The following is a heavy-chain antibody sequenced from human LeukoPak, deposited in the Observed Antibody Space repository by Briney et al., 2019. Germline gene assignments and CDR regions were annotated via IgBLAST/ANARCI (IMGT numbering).Heavy chain of an antibody. D-gene: IGHD3-10*01. J-gene: IGHJ4*02. Sequence: ASVKVSCKASGYTFTSCGISWVRQAPGQGLEWMGWISAYNGNTNYAQKLQGRVTMTTDTSTSTAYMELRSLRSDDTAVYYCASTMVRGVIILFDYWGQGTLVTVSS. V-gene: IGHV1-18*01. CDR1: GYTFTSCG. CDR3: ASTMVRGVIILFDY. CDR2: ISAYNGNT.